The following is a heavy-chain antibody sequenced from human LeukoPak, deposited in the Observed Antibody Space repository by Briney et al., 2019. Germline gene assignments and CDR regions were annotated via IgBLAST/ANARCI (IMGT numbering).Heavy chain of an antibody. CDR1: GVSISDYY. J-gene: IGHJ5*02. V-gene: IGHV4-59*08. CDR3: ASRSVCCSGASSGWLDP. D-gene: IGHD2-15*01. CDR2: IYYSGTT. Sequence: SETLSLTCTVSGVSISDYYWSWIRQPPGKGLEWIGDIYYSGTTNYNPSLKSWVTISVDTSKNQFSLKLSSVTAADTAVYYCASRSVCCSGASSGWLDPWGQGTLVTVSS.